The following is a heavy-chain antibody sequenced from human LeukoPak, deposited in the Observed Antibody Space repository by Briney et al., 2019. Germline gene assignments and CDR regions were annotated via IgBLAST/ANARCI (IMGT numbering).Heavy chain of an antibody. D-gene: IGHD6-19*01. J-gene: IGHJ4*02. CDR3: ARDSRYSSGWYDY. Sequence: SETLSLTCTVSGGSISSNSYYWGWIRQPPGKGLEWIGSIYYSGSTYYNPSLKSRVTISVDTSKNQFSLKLSSVTAADTAVYYCARDSRYSSGWYDYWGQGTLVTVSS. V-gene: IGHV4-39*07. CDR1: GGSISSNSYY. CDR2: IYYSGST.